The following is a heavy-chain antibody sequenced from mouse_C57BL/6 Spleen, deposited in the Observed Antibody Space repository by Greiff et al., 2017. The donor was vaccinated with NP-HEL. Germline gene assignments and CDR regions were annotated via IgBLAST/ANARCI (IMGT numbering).Heavy chain of an antibody. D-gene: IGHD4-1*01. CDR1: GYTFTDYY. CDR2: INPNNGGT. V-gene: IGHV1-26*01. CDR3: ARYWDY. Sequence: EVQLQQSGPELVKPGASVKISCKASGYTFTDYYMNWVKQSHGKSLEWIGDINPNNGGTSYNQKFKGKATLTVDKSSSTAYMELRSLTSEDSAVYYCARYWDYWGQGTTLTVSS. J-gene: IGHJ2*01.